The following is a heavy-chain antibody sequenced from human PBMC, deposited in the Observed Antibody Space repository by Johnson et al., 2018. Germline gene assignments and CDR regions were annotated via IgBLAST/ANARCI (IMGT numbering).Heavy chain of an antibody. Sequence: VQLQESGGGLVQPGGSLRLSCAASGFTFSSYWMHWVRQAPGKGLVWVSRINSDGSSTSYADSVKGRFTISRDNAKNTLYLQMNSLRAEDTAVYYCARDSVYDFWSGYYYYMDVCGKGTTVTVSS. D-gene: IGHD3-3*01. CDR2: INSDGSST. V-gene: IGHV3-74*01. CDR3: ARDSVYDFWSGYYYYMDV. CDR1: GFTFSSYW. J-gene: IGHJ6*03.